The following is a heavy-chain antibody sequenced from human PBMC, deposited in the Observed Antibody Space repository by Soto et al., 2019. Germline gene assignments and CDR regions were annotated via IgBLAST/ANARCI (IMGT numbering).Heavy chain of an antibody. CDR3: ARTNNNYYFDY. J-gene: IGHJ4*02. V-gene: IGHV4-59*01. CDR1: GGSFSGYY. D-gene: IGHD1-1*01. CDR2: VYYSGST. Sequence: GPGPGPPSETLSLTCAVYGGSFSGYYWSWIRQPPGKGLGWIGYVYYSGSTRYNPSLKSRVTISVDTSKNRFSLKLSSVTAADPALYYCARTNNNYYFDYWGQGTLVTVSS.